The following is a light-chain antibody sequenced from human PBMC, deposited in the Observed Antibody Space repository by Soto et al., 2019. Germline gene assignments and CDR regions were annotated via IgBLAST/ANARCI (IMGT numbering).Light chain of an antibody. CDR2: VAS. Sequence: VPKSPSSLAAYVGDRVTITCRASQTISTYVNWYRQKSGAAPELLIYVASTLQSGVPSRFRGGGSGTDFTLTIISLQLDDFANYYCQQSYNTPLTFGQGTKVEIK. J-gene: IGKJ1*01. CDR1: QTISTY. V-gene: IGKV1-39*01. CDR3: QQSYNTPLT.